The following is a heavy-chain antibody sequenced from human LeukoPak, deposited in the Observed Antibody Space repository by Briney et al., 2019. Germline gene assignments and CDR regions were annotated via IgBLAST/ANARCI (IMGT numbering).Heavy chain of an antibody. CDR1: GGSISSSSYY. J-gene: IGHJ6*03. CDR3: ARAAAAGTIYYYYYMDV. D-gene: IGHD6-13*01. CDR2: IYYSGST. V-gene: IGHV4-39*07. Sequence: PSETLSLTCTVSGGSISSSSYYWGWIRQPPGKGLEWIGSIYYSGSTYYNPSLKSRVTISVDTSKNQFSLKLSSVTAADTAVYYCARAAAAGTIYYYYYMDVWGKGTTVTVSS.